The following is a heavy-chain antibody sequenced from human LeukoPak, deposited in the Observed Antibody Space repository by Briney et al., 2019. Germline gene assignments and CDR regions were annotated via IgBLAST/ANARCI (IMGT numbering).Heavy chain of an antibody. CDR2: ISSSGSTI. J-gene: IGHJ4*02. CDR1: GFTFSSYE. CDR3: ARAVPRGYYFDY. V-gene: IGHV3-48*03. Sequence: GGSLRLSCAASGFTFSSYEMNWVRQAPGKGLEWVSYISSSGSTIYYADSVKGRFTISRDNAKNSLYLQMNSLRAEDTAVYYCARAVPRGYYFDYWGQGTLVTVSS.